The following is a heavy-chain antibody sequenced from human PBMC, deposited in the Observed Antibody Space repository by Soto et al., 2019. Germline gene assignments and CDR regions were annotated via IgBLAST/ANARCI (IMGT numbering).Heavy chain of an antibody. D-gene: IGHD6-19*01. CDR2: IYSTGST. CDR1: GGSISSSSYS. CDR3: ARHIRTVAAYYFDY. V-gene: IGHV4-39*01. Sequence: SETLSLTCTVSGGSISSSSYSWGWIRQPPGKGLEWIANIYSTGSTYHNPSLKSRVTISIDMSKNQFSLKLSSVTAADTAVYYCARHIRTVAAYYFDYWGQGTLVTVSS. J-gene: IGHJ4*02.